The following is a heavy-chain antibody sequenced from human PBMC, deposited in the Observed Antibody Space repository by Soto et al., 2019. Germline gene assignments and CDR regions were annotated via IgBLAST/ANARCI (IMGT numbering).Heavy chain of an antibody. V-gene: IGHV3-30*18. CDR3: AKSPGFDY. CDR2: ISYDGSNK. J-gene: IGHJ4*02. Sequence: ESGGGVVQPGRSLRLSCAASGFTFSSYGMHWVRQAPGKGLEWVAVISYDGSNKYYADSVKGRFTISRDNSKNTLYLQMNSLRAEDTAVYYCAKSPGFDYWGQGTLVTVSS. CDR1: GFTFSSYG.